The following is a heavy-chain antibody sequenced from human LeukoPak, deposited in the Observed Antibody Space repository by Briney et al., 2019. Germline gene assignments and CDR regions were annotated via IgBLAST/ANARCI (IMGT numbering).Heavy chain of an antibody. D-gene: IGHD3-22*01. J-gene: IGHJ4*02. CDR2: ISSSSSTI. V-gene: IGHV3-48*01. CDR3: ARVLHKRNYDSSDYYGY. CDR1: GFTFSSYS. Sequence: GGSLRLSCAASGFTFSSYSMNWVRQAPGKGLEWVSYISSSSSTIYYADSVKGRFTISRDNAKNSVYLQMNSLRAEDTAVYYCARVLHKRNYDSSDYYGYWGQGTLVTVSS.